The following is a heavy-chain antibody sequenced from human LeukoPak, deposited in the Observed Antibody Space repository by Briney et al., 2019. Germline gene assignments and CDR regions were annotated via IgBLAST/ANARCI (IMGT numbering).Heavy chain of an antibody. CDR3: AKDPFDY. CDR1: GFTFSSYG. Sequence: GRSLRLSCAASGFTFSSYGMHWVRQAPGKGLEWVAVISYDGSNKYYADSVKGRFTISRDNSKNTLYLQMNSLRAEDTAVYYCAKDPFDYWGQGTLVTVSP. V-gene: IGHV3-30*18. CDR2: ISYDGSNK. J-gene: IGHJ4*02.